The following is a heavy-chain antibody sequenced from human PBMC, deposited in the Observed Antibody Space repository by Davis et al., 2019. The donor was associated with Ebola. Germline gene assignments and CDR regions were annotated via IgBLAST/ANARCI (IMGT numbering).Heavy chain of an antibody. J-gene: IGHJ6*02. CDR2: IIPILGIA. V-gene: IGHV1-69*04. Sequence: SVKVSCKASGGTFSSYAISWVRQAPGQGLEWMGRIIPILGIANYAQKFQGRVTITADKSTSTAYMELSSLRSEDTAVYYCEREAGQFYYYGMDVWGQGTTVTVSS. CDR3: EREAGQFYYYGMDV. CDR1: GGTFSSYA.